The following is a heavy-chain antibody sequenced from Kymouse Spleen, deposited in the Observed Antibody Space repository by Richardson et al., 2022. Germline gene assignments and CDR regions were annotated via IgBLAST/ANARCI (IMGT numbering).Heavy chain of an antibody. Sequence: EVQLVESGGGLVQPGRSLRLSCAASGFTFDDYAMHWVRQAPGKGLEWVSGISWNSGSIGYADSVKGRFTISRDNAKNSLYLQMNSLRAEDTALYYCAKE*QWPLLLLLRYGRLGPRDHGHRLL. D-gene: IGHD6-19*01. CDR1: GFTFDDYA. CDR3: AKE*QWPLLLLLRYGR. V-gene: IGHV3-9*01. J-gene: IGHJ6*02. CDR2: ISWNSGSI.